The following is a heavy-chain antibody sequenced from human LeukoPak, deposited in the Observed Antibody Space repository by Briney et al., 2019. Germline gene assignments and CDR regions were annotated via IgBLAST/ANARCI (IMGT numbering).Heavy chain of an antibody. J-gene: IGHJ4*02. CDR3: VRSYDWVFDY. CDR2: TFYRSKWYN. D-gene: IGHD1-1*01. CDR1: GDSVSRHDLT. V-gene: IGHV6-1*01. Sequence: QTLSLTCAISGDSVSRHDLTWDWVRQSPSRGLEWLGRTFYRSKWYNDYAVSVKSRITVSPDTSKNQFSLHLNPVTPEDTAVYYCVRSYDWVFDYWGQGTRVTVSS.